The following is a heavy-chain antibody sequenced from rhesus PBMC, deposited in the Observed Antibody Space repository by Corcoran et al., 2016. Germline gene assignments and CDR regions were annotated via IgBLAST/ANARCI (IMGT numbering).Heavy chain of an antibody. CDR2: IYGSSGIT. CDR3: ARLGTVTRAAFDF. V-gene: IGHV4-147*01. D-gene: IGHD4-23*01. CDR1: GYSISSNY. Sequence: QVQLQESGPGLVKPSETLSLTCAVSGYSISSNYWSWIRQPPGKGLEWIGYIYGSSGITYYNPSLKGRVTISTDTSKNQFSLKLSSVTAADPAVYYCARLGTVTRAAFDFWGQGLRVTVSS. J-gene: IGHJ3*01.